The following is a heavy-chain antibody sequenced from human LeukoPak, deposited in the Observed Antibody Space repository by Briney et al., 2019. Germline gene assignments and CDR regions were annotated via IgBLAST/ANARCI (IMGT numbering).Heavy chain of an antibody. CDR1: GGSISSSSYY. J-gene: IGHJ4*02. Sequence: IPSETLSLTCAVSGGSISSSSYYWGWIRQPPGKGLEWIGSIYYSGSTYYNPSLKSRVTISVDTSKNQFSLRLTSVTAADTAIYYCARNADYCLDYWGQGTLVTVSS. CDR3: ARNADYCLDY. D-gene: IGHD4/OR15-4a*01. CDR2: IYYSGST. V-gene: IGHV4-39*07.